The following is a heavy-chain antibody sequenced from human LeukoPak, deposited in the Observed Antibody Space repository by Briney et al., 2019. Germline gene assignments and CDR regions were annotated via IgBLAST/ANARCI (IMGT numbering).Heavy chain of an antibody. D-gene: IGHD3-3*01. CDR3: ARGAIFGGYGVIYYMDV. J-gene: IGHJ6*03. CDR1: GYTFTGYY. Sequence: GASVKVSCKASGYTFTGYYMHWVRQAPGQGLEWMGWINPNGGGTNYAQKFQGRVTMTRDTSISTAYMELSRLRSDDTAVYYCARGAIFGGYGVIYYMDVWGKGTTVTVSS. V-gene: IGHV1-2*02. CDR2: INPNGGGT.